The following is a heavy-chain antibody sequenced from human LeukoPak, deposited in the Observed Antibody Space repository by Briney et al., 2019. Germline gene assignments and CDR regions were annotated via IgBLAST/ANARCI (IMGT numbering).Heavy chain of an antibody. CDR1: GYTFTSYY. V-gene: IGHV1-46*01. CDR3: ARVRYSGYNEHFDY. CDR2: INPSGGST. D-gene: IGHD5-12*01. Sequence: ASVKVSCKASGYTFTSYYMHWVRQAPGQGLEWMGIINPSGGSTNYAQKFQGRVTITTDESTSTAYMELSSLRSEDTAVYYCARVRYSGYNEHFDYWGQGTLVTVSS. J-gene: IGHJ4*02.